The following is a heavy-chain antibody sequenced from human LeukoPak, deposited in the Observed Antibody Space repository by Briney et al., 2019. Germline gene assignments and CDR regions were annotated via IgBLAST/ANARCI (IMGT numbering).Heavy chain of an antibody. J-gene: IGHJ5*02. CDR1: GGTFSNYA. Sequence: SSVKVSFKGSGGTFSNYAISWVRPAAGQGLEWMGGIIPIFCSANYAQMFQGRVTITAYEATSTAYMDLRSLRSEDTAVYYCARVSSTSCYQRGDCLYWIHPWGQGTLVTVSS. V-gene: IGHV1-69*01. CDR2: IIPIFCSA. D-gene: IGHD2-2*01. CDR3: ARVSSTSCYQRGDCLYWIHP.